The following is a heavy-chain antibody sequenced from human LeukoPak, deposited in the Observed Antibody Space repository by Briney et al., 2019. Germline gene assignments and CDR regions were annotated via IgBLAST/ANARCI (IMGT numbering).Heavy chain of an antibody. D-gene: IGHD5-12*01. Sequence: QTGGSLRLSCTASGFTLGDYAMSWFRQAPGKGLEWVGFIRSKAYGGITEYAASVKGRFSISRDDSKSIAYLQMNSLKTEDTAVYHCTREYSGYSDYWGQGTLVTVSS. CDR3: TREYSGYSDY. J-gene: IGHJ4*02. CDR2: IRSKAYGGIT. V-gene: IGHV3-49*03. CDR1: GFTLGDYA.